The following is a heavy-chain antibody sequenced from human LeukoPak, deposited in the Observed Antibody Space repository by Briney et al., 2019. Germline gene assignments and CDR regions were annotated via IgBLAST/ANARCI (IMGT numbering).Heavy chain of an antibody. J-gene: IGHJ4*02. CDR2: IYSGGST. Sequence: GGSLRLSCAASGFTVSSIYMSWVRQAPGRGLEWVSVIYSGGSTYYADSVKGRFTISRDNSKNTLYLQMNSLRAEDTAVYYCARVDGGSYWAFDYWGQGPLVTVPS. CDR1: GFTVSSIY. CDR3: ARVDGGSYWAFDY. D-gene: IGHD1-26*01. V-gene: IGHV3-66*01.